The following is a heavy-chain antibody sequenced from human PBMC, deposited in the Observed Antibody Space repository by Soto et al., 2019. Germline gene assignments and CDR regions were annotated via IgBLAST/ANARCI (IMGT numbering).Heavy chain of an antibody. CDR2: IYYSGNT. D-gene: IGHD3-22*01. CDR3: ARGGGPYDSSSYYFDS. J-gene: IGHJ4*02. Sequence: QVHLQESGPRLVQPSETLSLACTVSGGPVNSGSYFWSWIRQPPGKGLEWIGYIYYSGNTFYNPSFQSRVNMSVDPSKNQFSLKLPSVTAADTAVYYCARGGGPYDSSSYYFDSWGQGTLVTVSS. V-gene: IGHV4-61*01. CDR1: GGPVNSGSYF.